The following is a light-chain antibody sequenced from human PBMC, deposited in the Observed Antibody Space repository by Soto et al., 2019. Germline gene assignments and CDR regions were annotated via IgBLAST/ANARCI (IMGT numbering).Light chain of an antibody. J-gene: IGKJ2*01. V-gene: IGKV3-20*01. CDR3: QQYGSPPVMYT. CDR1: QSVSSSY. Sequence: EIVLTQSPGTLSLSPGERATLSCRASQSVSSSYLAWYQQKPGQAPRLLIYGASSRATGIPDRFSGSGSGTDFTLTISRLEPEDFAVYYCQQYGSPPVMYTFGQGTKLEIK. CDR2: GAS.